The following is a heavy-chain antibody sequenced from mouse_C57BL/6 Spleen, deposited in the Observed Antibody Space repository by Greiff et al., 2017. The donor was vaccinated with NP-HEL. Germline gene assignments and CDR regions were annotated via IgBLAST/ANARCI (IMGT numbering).Heavy chain of an antibody. Sequence: VQLQQSGPELVKPGASVKISCKASGYAFSSSWMNWVKQRPGKGLEWIGLIYPGDGDTNYNGKFKGQATLTADKSSSTAYMQLSSLTSEDSAVYFCARRITTVVAPWDSDVWGTGTTVTVSS. V-gene: IGHV1-82*01. CDR2: IYPGDGDT. CDR3: ARRITTVVAPWDSDV. J-gene: IGHJ1*03. CDR1: GYAFSSSW. D-gene: IGHD1-1*01.